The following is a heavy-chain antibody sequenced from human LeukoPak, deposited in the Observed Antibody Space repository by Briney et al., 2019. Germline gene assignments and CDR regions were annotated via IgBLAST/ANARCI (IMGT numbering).Heavy chain of an antibody. V-gene: IGHV4-39*07. CDR1: GGSISSSSYY. CDR2: TNHSGST. CDR3: ARFESELLWFGELSFGFDP. Sequence: SETLSLTCTASGGSISSSSYYWGWIRQPPGKGLEWIGETNHSGSTNYNPSLKSRVTISVDTSKNQFSLKLSSVTAADTAVYYCARFESELLWFGELSFGFDPWGQGTLVTVSS. D-gene: IGHD3-10*01. J-gene: IGHJ5*02.